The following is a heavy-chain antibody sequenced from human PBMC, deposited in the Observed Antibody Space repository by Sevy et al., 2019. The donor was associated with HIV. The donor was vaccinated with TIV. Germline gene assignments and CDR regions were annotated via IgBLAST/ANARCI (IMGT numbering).Heavy chain of an antibody. CDR3: AKAPPGHCSSGSCPRAYYYYGMDV. V-gene: IGHV3-23*01. Sequence: GGSLRLSCADSGLTLSSYAMNWVRQAPGKGLEWVSAISGRGGSTYYADSVEGRFTISRDNSKNTLYLQMNSLRAEDTAVYDCAKAPPGHCSSGSCPRAYYYYGMDVWGQGTTVTVSS. CDR1: GLTLSSYA. J-gene: IGHJ6*02. CDR2: ISGRGGST. D-gene: IGHD2-15*01.